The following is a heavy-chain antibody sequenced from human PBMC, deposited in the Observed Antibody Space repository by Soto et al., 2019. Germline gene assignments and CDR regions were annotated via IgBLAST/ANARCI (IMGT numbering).Heavy chain of an antibody. CDR3: ARVSFDHFVHWFDP. D-gene: IGHD3-9*01. CDR1: GDSVSSQTAA. CDR2: TYFRSRWYN. Sequence: SQTLSLTCAISGDSVSSQTAAWNWIRQSPSRGLEWLGRTYFRSRWYNDYAISVKSRITINPDTSKNQFSLLLNSVTPEDTAVYYCARVSFDHFVHWFDPWGQGTLVTVSS. J-gene: IGHJ5*01. V-gene: IGHV6-1*01.